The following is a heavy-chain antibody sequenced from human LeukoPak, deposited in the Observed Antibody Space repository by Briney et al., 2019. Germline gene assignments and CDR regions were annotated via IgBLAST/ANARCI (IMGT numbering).Heavy chain of an antibody. Sequence: SETLSLTCTVSGGSISSRTYYWGWIRQPPGKGLEWTGSIYYTGSTFYNPSLKSRVTISVDTSKNQFSMKLSSVTAADAAVYFCAREWTTWGAFDIWGQGTMVGVSS. V-gene: IGHV4-39*07. J-gene: IGHJ3*02. D-gene: IGHD2/OR15-2a*01. CDR2: IYYTGST. CDR3: AREWTTWGAFDI. CDR1: GGSISSRTYY.